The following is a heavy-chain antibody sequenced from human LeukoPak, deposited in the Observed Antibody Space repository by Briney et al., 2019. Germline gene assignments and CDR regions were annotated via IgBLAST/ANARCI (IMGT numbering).Heavy chain of an antibody. Sequence: GGSLRLSCAASGFTLSTYGMHWVRQAPGKGLEWVAVISYDGRNKYYPDSVKGRFTFSKDNSKNTLYLQMNSLRAEDTAVYYCAKDGDYYGSGTKGYYFDYWGQGTLVTVSS. CDR2: ISYDGRNK. CDR1: GFTLSTYG. D-gene: IGHD3-10*01. CDR3: AKDGDYYGSGTKGYYFDY. J-gene: IGHJ4*02. V-gene: IGHV3-30*18.